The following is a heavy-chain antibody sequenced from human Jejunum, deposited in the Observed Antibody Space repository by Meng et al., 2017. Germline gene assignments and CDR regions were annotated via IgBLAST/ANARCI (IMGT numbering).Heavy chain of an antibody. CDR3: TKASVWFSGGY. D-gene: IGHD3-10*01. Sequence: SETLSLTCTVSGFSISSNCYWGWIRQPPGKGLEWIGNFHHSGSTNYNPSLKSRVTISVDTSKNQFSLKLNSVTAADTAVYYCTKASVWFSGGYWGQGTLVTVSS. V-gene: IGHV4-38-2*02. CDR2: FHHSGST. J-gene: IGHJ4*02. CDR1: GFSISSNCY.